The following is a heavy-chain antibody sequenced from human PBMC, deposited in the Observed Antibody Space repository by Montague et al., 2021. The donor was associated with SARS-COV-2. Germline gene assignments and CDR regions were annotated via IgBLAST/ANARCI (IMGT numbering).Heavy chain of an antibody. J-gene: IGHJ5*02. CDR2: FSYSDST. D-gene: IGHD3-3*01. CDR1: GASISTSTDH. V-gene: IGHV4-39*01. Sequence: SETLSLTCSVSGASISTSTDHWAWIRQSPGKGLEWVGCFSYSDSTHYNPSLRSRVTISVASSKNQFSLKLNSVTAADTAIYYCARHMEYVLVSVTGANWFDPWGQGTLVTVSS. CDR3: ARHMEYVLVSVTGANWFDP.